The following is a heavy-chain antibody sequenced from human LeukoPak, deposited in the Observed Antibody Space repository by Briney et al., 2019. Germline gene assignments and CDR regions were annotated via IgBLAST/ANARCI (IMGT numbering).Heavy chain of an antibody. D-gene: IGHD2-8*01. V-gene: IGHV6-1*01. CDR1: GDSVSSTGAA. Sequence: SSQTPSLTCAISGDSVSSTGAAWNWIRQSPSRGLEWLGRTYYRSKWYSDYAISLNGRITINPDTSKNHFSLQLNSVTPEDTAIYFCTRAQWRAFDSWGQGTLVTVSS. J-gene: IGHJ4*02. CDR3: TRAQWRAFDS. CDR2: TYYRSKWYS.